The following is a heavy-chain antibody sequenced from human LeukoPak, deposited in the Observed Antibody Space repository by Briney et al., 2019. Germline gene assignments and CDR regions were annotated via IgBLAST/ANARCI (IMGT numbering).Heavy chain of an antibody. CDR1: GYTFTNFG. J-gene: IGHJ4*02. CDR2: ISAYNGNT. CDR3: ARDRDYGDYNTQDLFVY. V-gene: IGHV1-18*01. D-gene: IGHD4-17*01. Sequence: ASVKVSCKASGYTFTNFGISWVRQAPGQGLEWMGWISAYNGNTNYAQRLQGRVTMTTDTSTSTAYMELRSLRSDGTAVYYRARDRDYGDYNTQDLFVYWGQGTLVTVSS.